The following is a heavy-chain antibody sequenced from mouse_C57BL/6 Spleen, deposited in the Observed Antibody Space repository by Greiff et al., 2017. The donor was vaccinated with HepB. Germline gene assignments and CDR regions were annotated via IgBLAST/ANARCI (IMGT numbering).Heavy chain of an antibody. J-gene: IGHJ3*01. CDR1: GFTFSDYY. CDR3: ARWDYDEGFAY. D-gene: IGHD2-4*01. Sequence: EVKVVESEGGLVQPGRSMKLSCTASGFTFSDYYMAWVRQVPEKGLEWVANINYDGSSTYYLDSLKSRFIISRDNAKNILYLQMSSLKSEDTATYYCARWDYDEGFAYWGQGTLVTVSA. V-gene: IGHV5-16*01. CDR2: INYDGSST.